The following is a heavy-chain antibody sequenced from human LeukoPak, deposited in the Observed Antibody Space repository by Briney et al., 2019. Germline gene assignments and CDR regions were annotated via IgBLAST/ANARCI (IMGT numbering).Heavy chain of an antibody. D-gene: IGHD3-22*01. CDR3: ARTTDYYDSSAYDAFDI. CDR2: IYHSGST. CDR1: GYSISSGYY. V-gene: IGHV4-38-2*02. Sequence: PSETLSLTCTVSGYSISSGYYWGWIRQPPGKGLEWIGSIYHSGSTYYNPSLKSRVTISVDTSKNQFSLKLSSVTAADTAVYYCARTTDYYDSSAYDAFDIWGQGTMVTVSS. J-gene: IGHJ3*02.